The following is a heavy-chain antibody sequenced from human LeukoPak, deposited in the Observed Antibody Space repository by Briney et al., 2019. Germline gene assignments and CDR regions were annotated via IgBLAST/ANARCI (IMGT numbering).Heavy chain of an antibody. CDR3: ARSDSTYCSGGTCLYYFDY. Sequence: SETLSLTCTVSGGSISSSSYYWGCIRQPPGKGLEWIGSIYYSGKTYYNPSLKSRVTVSVDTSKNQFSLKLNSVTAADTAVYYCARSDSTYCSGGTCLYYFDYWGQGTPVTVSS. J-gene: IGHJ4*02. V-gene: IGHV4-39*01. CDR2: IYYSGKT. D-gene: IGHD2-15*01. CDR1: GGSISSSSYY.